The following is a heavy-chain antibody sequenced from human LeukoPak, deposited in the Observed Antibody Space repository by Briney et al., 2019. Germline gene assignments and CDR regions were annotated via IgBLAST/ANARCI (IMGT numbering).Heavy chain of an antibody. CDR3: ARERIFGVVFAFDI. CDR2: IYYSGST. J-gene: IGHJ3*02. V-gene: IGHV4-31*03. CDR1: GGSISSGGYY. D-gene: IGHD3-3*01. Sequence: PSETLSLTCTVSGGSISSGGYYWSWIRQHPGKGLGWIGYIYYSGSTYYNPSLKSRVTISVDTSKNQFSLKLSSVTAADTAVYYCARERIFGVVFAFDIWGQGTMVTVSS.